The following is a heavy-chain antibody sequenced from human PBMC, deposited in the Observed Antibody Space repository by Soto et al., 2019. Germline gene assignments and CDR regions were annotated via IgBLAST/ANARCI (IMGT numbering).Heavy chain of an antibody. D-gene: IGHD3-22*01. CDR1: GDIFTSYG. V-gene: IGHV1-18*01. Sequence: QVQLVQSGAEVKKPGASVKVSCKASGDIFTSYGISWVRQAPGQGLEWMGWISAYNGNTNYAQKFQGRVTMTTDTSXSKADMELRSLRSDDTAVYYCARDQEGITMIVGGTWGQGTLVTVSS. CDR3: ARDQEGITMIVGGT. J-gene: IGHJ5*02. CDR2: ISAYNGNT.